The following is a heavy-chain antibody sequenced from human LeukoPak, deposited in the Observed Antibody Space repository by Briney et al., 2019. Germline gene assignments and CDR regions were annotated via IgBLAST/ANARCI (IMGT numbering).Heavy chain of an antibody. CDR1: GYTFSSYD. CDR3: GSVLAGMVRVSLPDY. J-gene: IGHJ4*02. Sequence: ASVKVSCKASGYTFSSYDINWVRQATGQGLEWMGWMNPNSGNTGYAQKFQGRVTITRNTSISTAYMELSSLRSEDTAVYYCGSVLAGMVRVSLPDYWGQGTLVTVSS. V-gene: IGHV1-8*03. CDR2: MNPNSGNT. D-gene: IGHD3-10*01.